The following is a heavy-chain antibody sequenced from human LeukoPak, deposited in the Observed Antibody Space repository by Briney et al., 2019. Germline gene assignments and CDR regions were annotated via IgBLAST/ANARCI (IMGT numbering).Heavy chain of an antibody. V-gene: IGHV3-30*18. CDR2: ISWDGAVI. J-gene: IGHJ4*02. D-gene: IGHD2-8*02. Sequence: GGSLRLSCVTSGFTFRSSAMHWVRQAPGRGLEWIAFISWDGAVIYYADSVKGRFTISRDTSKRTVSLQVDSLRAEDTAVYYCAKYLETKYCIEYWGQGALVTVSS. CDR1: GFTFRSSA. CDR3: AKYLETKYCIEY.